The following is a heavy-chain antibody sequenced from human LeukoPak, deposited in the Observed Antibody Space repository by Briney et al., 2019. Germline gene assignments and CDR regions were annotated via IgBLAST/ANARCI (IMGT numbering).Heavy chain of an antibody. CDR3: AGGAGWSIDY. CDR2: LKQDGSEI. CDR1: GFTFSDYW. V-gene: IGHV3-7*01. Sequence: GGSLRLSCAASGFTFSDYWKNWVRQAPGKGLEWVAILKQDGSEILYVDSVKGRFTISRDNAKNSLYLQMNSLRAEDTAVYYCAGGAGWSIDYWGQGTLVTVSS. D-gene: IGHD2-15*01. J-gene: IGHJ4*02.